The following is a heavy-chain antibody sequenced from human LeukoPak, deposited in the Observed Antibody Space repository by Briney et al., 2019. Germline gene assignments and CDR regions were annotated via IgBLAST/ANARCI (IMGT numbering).Heavy chain of an antibody. V-gene: IGHV1-2*02. Sequence: ASVKVSCKASGYTFTGYYLHWVRQAPGQGLEWMGCVNPNSGDTNYAQKFQGSVTMTRDTSISTVYMELSRLRSDDTAVYYCARAGGSYWWFDSWGQGTLVTVSS. CDR1: GYTFTGYY. D-gene: IGHD1-26*01. CDR3: ARAGGSYWWFDS. CDR2: VNPNSGDT. J-gene: IGHJ5*01.